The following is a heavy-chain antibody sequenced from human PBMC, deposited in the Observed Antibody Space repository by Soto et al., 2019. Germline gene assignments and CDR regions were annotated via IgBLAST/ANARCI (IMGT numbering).Heavy chain of an antibody. D-gene: IGHD3-10*01. V-gene: IGHV3-48*01. CDR1: GFTFSSYS. CDR2: ISSSSSTI. Sequence: PGGSLRLSCAASGFTFSSYSMNWVRQAPGKGLEWVSYISSSSSTIYYADSVKGRFTISRDNAKNSLYLQMNSLRAEDTAVYYCARDPGELLLWFGELLSNYYYYGMDVWGQGTTVTVSS. CDR3: ARDPGELLLWFGELLSNYYYYGMDV. J-gene: IGHJ6*02.